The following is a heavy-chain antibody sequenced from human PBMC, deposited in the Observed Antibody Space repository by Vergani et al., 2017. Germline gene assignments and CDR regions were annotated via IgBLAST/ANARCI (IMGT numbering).Heavy chain of an antibody. Sequence: EVQLVQSGAEVKTPGESLKISCQGSGYTFTNYWIGWVRQMPGKGLEWMGVIYPGDSNTRYSPSFQGQFTISADTSINTAYLQWSSLEAADTAMYYCARHPYTPLCTAIDCPRWFDPWGQGTLVTVSS. D-gene: IGHD2-21*02. CDR3: ARHPYTPLCTAIDCPRWFDP. J-gene: IGHJ5*02. CDR1: GYTFTNYW. CDR2: IYPGDSNT. V-gene: IGHV5-51*01.